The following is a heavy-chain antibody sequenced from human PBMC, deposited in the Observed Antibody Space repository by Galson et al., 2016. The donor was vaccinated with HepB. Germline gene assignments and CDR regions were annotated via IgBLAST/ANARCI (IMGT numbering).Heavy chain of an antibody. J-gene: IGHJ5*02. CDR1: GGSISSYY. CDR3: ARGVYDFCSGYPDP. CDR2: IYYTGST. Sequence: SETLSLTCTVSGGSISSYYWSWIRQPPGKGLEWIGYIYYTGSTNYNPSLKSRVTISVDTSKNQFSLKLSSVTAADTAVYYCARGVYDFCSGYPDPWGQGTLVTVSS. V-gene: IGHV4-59*01. D-gene: IGHD3-3*01.